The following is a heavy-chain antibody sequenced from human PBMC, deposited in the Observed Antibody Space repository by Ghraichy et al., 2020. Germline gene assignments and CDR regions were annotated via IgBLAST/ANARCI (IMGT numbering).Heavy chain of an antibody. Sequence: SETLSLTCTVSGGSISSYYWSWIRQPPGKGLEWIGYIYYSGSTNYNPSLKSRVTISVDTSKNQFSLKLSSVTAADTAVYYCARTPLQYRSSWYVVGRRFYYYFMDVWGKGTTVTVSS. V-gene: IGHV4-59*01. J-gene: IGHJ6*03. CDR3: ARTPLQYRSSWYVVGRRFYYYFMDV. D-gene: IGHD6-13*01. CDR2: IYYSGST. CDR1: GGSISSYY.